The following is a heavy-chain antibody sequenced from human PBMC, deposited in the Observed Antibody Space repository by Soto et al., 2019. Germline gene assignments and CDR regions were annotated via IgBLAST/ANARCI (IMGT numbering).Heavy chain of an antibody. D-gene: IGHD2-15*01. V-gene: IGHV3-11*01. CDR3: ARLGYCSGGSCYSPTGPFDY. CDR1: GFTFSDYY. CDR2: ISSSGSTI. J-gene: IGHJ4*02. Sequence: PGGSLRLSCAASGFTFSDYYMSWIRHAPGKGLEWVSYISSSGSTIYYADSVKGRFTISRDNAKNSLYLQMNSLRAEDTAVYYCARLGYCSGGSCYSPTGPFDYWDQGTLVTVSS.